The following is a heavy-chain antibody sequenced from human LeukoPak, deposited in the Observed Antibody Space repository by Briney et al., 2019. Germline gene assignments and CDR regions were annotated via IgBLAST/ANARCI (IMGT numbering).Heavy chain of an antibody. J-gene: IGHJ4*02. Sequence: ASVKVSCKDSGGTFSSYTISWVRQAPGQGLEWMGMIIPILGIANYAQKFQGRVTITADKSTSTAYMELSSLRSEDTAVYYCARDDRYYYDSSGYYFGWGQGTLVTVSS. V-gene: IGHV1-69*04. CDR3: ARDDRYYYDSSGYYFG. CDR1: GGTFSSYT. D-gene: IGHD3-22*01. CDR2: IIPILGIA.